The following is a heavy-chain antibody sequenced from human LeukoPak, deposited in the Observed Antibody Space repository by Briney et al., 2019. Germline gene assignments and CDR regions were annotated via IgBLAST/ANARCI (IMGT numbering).Heavy chain of an antibody. CDR1: GASLSSGDYY. CDR2: TYTTGST. D-gene: IGHD3-22*01. CDR3: LRTYYDTRIPWD. J-gene: IGHJ4*02. Sequence: SETLSLTCAVSGASLSSGDYYWNWIRQPAGKGLEWIGRTYTTGSTNYNPSLKSRVTMSLDTSQTQFSLILSSVTAADTAVYFCLRTYYDTRIPWDWGQGTLVTVSS. V-gene: IGHV4-61*02.